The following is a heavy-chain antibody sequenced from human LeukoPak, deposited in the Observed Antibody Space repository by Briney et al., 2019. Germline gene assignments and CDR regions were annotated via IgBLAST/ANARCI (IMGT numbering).Heavy chain of an antibody. CDR2: INPNSGGT. Sequence: EASVKVSCKASGYTFTGYYMHWVRQAPGQGLEWMGWINPNSGGTNYAQKFQGRVTMTRDTSTSTVYMELSSLRSEDTAVYYCARGFFYCSGGSCPYYYDSSGYYDYWGQGTLVTVSS. D-gene: IGHD3-22*01. CDR3: ARGFFYCSGGSCPYYYDSSGYYDY. J-gene: IGHJ4*02. V-gene: IGHV1-2*02. CDR1: GYTFTGYY.